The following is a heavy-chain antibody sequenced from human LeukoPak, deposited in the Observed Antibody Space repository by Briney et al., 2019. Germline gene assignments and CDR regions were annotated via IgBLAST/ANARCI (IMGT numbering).Heavy chain of an antibody. D-gene: IGHD2-15*01. CDR1: VVTFRIYA. J-gene: IGHJ5*02. V-gene: IGHV3-30*04. Sequence: RGTLRLSRVSSVVTFRIYAIHLVRQGPGKGLEWVAAISYDGSNEYYADSVKGRFTISRDNSKNTVYLQMNRLRVEDTALYYCARRGGEVVATYNWFDPWGQGTLVTVSS. CDR3: ARRGGEVVATYNWFDP. CDR2: ISYDGSNE.